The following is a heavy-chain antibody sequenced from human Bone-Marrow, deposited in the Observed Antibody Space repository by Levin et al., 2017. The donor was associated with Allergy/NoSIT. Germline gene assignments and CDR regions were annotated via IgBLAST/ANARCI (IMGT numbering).Heavy chain of an antibody. CDR2: IAKDSNYK. V-gene: IGHV3-30-3*01. Sequence: LSLTCAASGFPFSSYAMHWVRQAPGKGLEWVAVIAKDSNYKHYADSVKGRFTISRDDSENTLYLEMNSLRAEDTTVYYCAREGGADCRFDYWGQGTLVTVSS. J-gene: IGHJ4*02. CDR3: AREGGADCRFDY. CDR1: GFPFSSYA. D-gene: IGHD2-21*02.